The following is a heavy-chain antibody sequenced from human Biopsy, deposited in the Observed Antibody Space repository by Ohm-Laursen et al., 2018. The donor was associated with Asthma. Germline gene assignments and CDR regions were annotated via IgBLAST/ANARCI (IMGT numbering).Heavy chain of an antibody. CDR2: ISYDGTNK. J-gene: IGHJ6*02. V-gene: IGHV3-30-3*01. Sequence: SLRLSCTASGFTFSDYDMHWVRQAPGKGLEWVAVISYDGTNKDYADSVGGRFTFSRDNSQNTLSLEMNSLRVEDTAVYYCARDLRSDNWNPWGMDVWGLGTTVIVS. CDR1: GFTFSDYD. CDR3: ARDLRSDNWNPWGMDV. D-gene: IGHD1-20*01.